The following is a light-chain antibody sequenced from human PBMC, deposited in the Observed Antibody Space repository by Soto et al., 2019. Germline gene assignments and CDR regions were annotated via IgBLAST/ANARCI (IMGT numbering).Light chain of an antibody. CDR3: QQYNNWPLT. V-gene: IGKV3-15*01. CDR2: GAS. CDR1: HSVSSY. J-gene: IGKJ4*01. Sequence: EIVMTQSPATLSVSPVEIATLSCRASHSVSSYLAWYQQKPGQAPRLLIYGASTRATDIPARFSGSGSGTEFTLTISSLQSEDFALYYCQQYNNWPLTFGGGTTGDIK.